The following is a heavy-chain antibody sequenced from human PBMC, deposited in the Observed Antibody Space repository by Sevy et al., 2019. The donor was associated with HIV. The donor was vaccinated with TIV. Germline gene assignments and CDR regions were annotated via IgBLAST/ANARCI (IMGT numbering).Heavy chain of an antibody. D-gene: IGHD2-15*01. CDR1: GGSISSYY. CDR2: IYYSGST. V-gene: IGHV4-59*01. J-gene: IGHJ4*02. CDR3: ARERNGGFDY. Sequence: SETLSLTCTVSGGSISSYYWSWIRQPPGKGLEWIGYIYYSGSTNYNPSLKSRVPISVDTSKNQFSLKLSSVTAADTAVYYCARERNGGFDYWGQGTLVTVSS.